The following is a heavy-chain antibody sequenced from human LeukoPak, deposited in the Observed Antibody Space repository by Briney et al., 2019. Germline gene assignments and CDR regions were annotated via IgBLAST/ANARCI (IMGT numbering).Heavy chain of an antibody. CDR1: GFTVRNNY. V-gene: IGHV3-66*01. CDR3: ARGLRYDSSESQYNWFDP. CDR2: IYSDGST. J-gene: IGHJ5*02. Sequence: GGSLRLSCAASGFTVRNNYMSWVRQAPGKGLEWVSLIYSDGSTYYADSVKGRFTVSRDNSNNTLYLQMSSLRDDDTAVYYCARGLRYDSSESQYNWFDPWGQGTLVIVSS. D-gene: IGHD3-22*01.